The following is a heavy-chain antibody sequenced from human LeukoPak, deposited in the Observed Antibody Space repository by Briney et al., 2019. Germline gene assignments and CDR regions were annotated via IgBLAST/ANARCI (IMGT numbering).Heavy chain of an antibody. CDR2: INHSGST. V-gene: IGHV4-34*01. D-gene: IGHD4-4*01. CDR3: AGEGPYIGYFDY. Sequence: ETLSLTCAVYGGSFSGYYWSWIRQPPGKGLEWIGEINHSGSTNYNPSLKSRVTISVDTSKNQFSLKLSSVTAADTAVYYCAGEGPYIGYFDYWGQGTLVTVSS. CDR1: GGSFSGYY. J-gene: IGHJ4*02.